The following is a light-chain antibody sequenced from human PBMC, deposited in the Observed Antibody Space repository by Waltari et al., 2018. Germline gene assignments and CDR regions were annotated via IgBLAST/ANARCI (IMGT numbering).Light chain of an antibody. J-gene: IGKJ4*01. Sequence: DIQMTQSPSTLSASEGDRVTITCRASHTINNYLAWYQQKPGEAPKLVIYDASSLESGVPSRFSGSGSGTEFTLTISSLQPDDFATYYCQQYDFYSLTFGGGTRVEIK. CDR2: DAS. V-gene: IGKV1-5*01. CDR3: QQYDFYSLT. CDR1: HTINNY.